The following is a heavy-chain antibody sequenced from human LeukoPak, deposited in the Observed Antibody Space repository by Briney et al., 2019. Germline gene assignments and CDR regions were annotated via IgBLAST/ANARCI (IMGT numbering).Heavy chain of an antibody. J-gene: IGHJ5*02. Sequence: SETLSLTCTVSGGSISSYYWSWIRQPPGKGLEWIGYIYYSGSTNYNPSLKSRVTISVDTSKNQFSLKLSSVTAADTAVYYCASICGGDCYSAPWGQGTLVTVSS. V-gene: IGHV4-59*01. CDR1: GGSISSYY. D-gene: IGHD2-21*02. CDR3: ASICGGDCYSAP. CDR2: IYYSGST.